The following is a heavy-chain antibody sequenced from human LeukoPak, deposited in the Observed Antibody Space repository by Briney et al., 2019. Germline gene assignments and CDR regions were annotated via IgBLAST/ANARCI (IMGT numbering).Heavy chain of an antibody. CDR1: GYSFTSYW. J-gene: IGHJ4*02. D-gene: IGHD3-10*01. Sequence: GESLKISCKGSGYSFTSYWIGWVRLMPGKGLKWMGIIYPGDSDTRYSPSFQGQVTISADKSISTAYLQWSSLKASDTAMYYCARPQRGFGELYGFDYWGQGTLVTVSS. CDR2: IYPGDSDT. V-gene: IGHV5-51*01. CDR3: ARPQRGFGELYGFDY.